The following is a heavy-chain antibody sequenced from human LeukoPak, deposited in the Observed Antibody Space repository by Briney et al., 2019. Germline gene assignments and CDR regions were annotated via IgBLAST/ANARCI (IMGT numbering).Heavy chain of an antibody. J-gene: IGHJ4*02. Sequence: PRGSLRLSCAASGFKFSNHWMHWVRQSPGKGLVWVARTNNDGSDTSHADSVEGRFTISRDNAENTLYLQMNSLRVEDTAMYFCARNNWGIDDWGQGTLVTVSS. D-gene: IGHD7-27*01. CDR3: ARNNWGIDD. CDR1: GFKFSNHW. V-gene: IGHV3-74*01. CDR2: TNNDGSDT.